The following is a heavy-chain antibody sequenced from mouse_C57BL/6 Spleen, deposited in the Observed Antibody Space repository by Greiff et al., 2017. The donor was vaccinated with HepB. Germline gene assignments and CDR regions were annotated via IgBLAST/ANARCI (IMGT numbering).Heavy chain of an antibody. D-gene: IGHD3-2*02. CDR2: ISDGGSYT. V-gene: IGHV5-4*01. J-gene: IGHJ2*01. CDR3: ARDLDSSGPHYFDY. CDR1: GFTFSSYA. Sequence: EVKLMESGGGLVKPGGSLKLSCAASGFTFSSYAMSWVRQTPEKRLEWVATISDGGSYTYYPDNVKGRFTISRDNAKNNLYLQMSHLKSEDTAMYYCARDLDSSGPHYFDYWGQGTTLTVSS.